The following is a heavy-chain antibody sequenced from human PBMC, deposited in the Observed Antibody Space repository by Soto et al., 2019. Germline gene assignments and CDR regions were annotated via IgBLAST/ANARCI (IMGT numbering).Heavy chain of an antibody. D-gene: IGHD2-15*01. CDR2: ISGSGGST. CDR3: AKDYCSGGSCYSGRYYYYGMDV. Sequence: LRLSCAAPGFTFSGYAMSWVRQAPGKGLEWVSAISGSGGSTYYADSVKGRFTISRDNSKNTLYLQMNSLRAEDTAVYYCAKDYCSGGSCYSGRYYYYGMDVWGQGTTVTVSS. V-gene: IGHV3-23*01. CDR1: GFTFSGYA. J-gene: IGHJ6*02.